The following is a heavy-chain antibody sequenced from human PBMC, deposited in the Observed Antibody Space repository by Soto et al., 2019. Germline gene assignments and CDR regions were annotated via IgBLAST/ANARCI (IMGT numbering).Heavy chain of an antibody. D-gene: IGHD3-3*01. CDR2: IKQDGSEK. CDR1: GFTFSSYW. Sequence: GGSLRLSCAASGFTFSSYWMSWVRQAPGKGLEWVANIKQDGSEKYYVDSVKGRFTISRDNAKNSLYLQMNSLRAEDTAVYYCVVVLRFLEWLLRDYYYGMDVWGQGTTVTVSS. V-gene: IGHV3-7*05. J-gene: IGHJ6*02. CDR3: VVVLRFLEWLLRDYYYGMDV.